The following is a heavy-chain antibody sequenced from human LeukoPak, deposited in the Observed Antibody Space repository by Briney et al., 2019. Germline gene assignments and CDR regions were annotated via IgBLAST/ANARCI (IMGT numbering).Heavy chain of an antibody. J-gene: IGHJ3*02. CDR2: ISPKSGGT. V-gene: IGHV1-2*02. CDR3: ARDLGGSNTKDAFDM. D-gene: IGHD5-24*01. CDR1: GYTFTGNY. Sequence: ASVKVSCKASGYTFTGNYIHWVRQAPGQGLEWMGWISPKSGGTRSAQNFQGRVTMTRDTSISTAYMDLSTLKSDDTAVYYCARDLGGSNTKDAFDMWGQGTMVTVSS.